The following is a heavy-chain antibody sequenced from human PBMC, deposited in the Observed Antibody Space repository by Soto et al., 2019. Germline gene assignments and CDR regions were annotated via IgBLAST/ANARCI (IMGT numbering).Heavy chain of an antibody. D-gene: IGHD3-10*01. CDR3: ARGFITIVRGVKGYGMDV. Sequence: ASGKVSCEASGGTFSSYAISWVRQAPGQGLEWMGGIIPIFGTANYAQKFQGRVTITADESTSTAYMELSSLRSEDTAVYYCARGFITIVRGVKGYGMDVWGQGTTVPVSS. CDR2: IIPIFGTA. CDR1: GGTFSSYA. J-gene: IGHJ6*02. V-gene: IGHV1-69*13.